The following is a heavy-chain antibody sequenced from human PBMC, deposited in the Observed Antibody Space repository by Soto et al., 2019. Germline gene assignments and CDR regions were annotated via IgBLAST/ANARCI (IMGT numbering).Heavy chain of an antibody. CDR3: AKTSCSGGSCYSFDP. V-gene: IGHV1-69*13. J-gene: IGHJ5*02. CDR1: GGTFSSYA. CDR2: IIPIFGTA. D-gene: IGHD2-15*01. Sequence: GASVKVSCKASGGTFSSYAISWVRQAPGQGLEWMGGIIPIFGTANYAQKFQGRVTITADESTSTAYMELSSLRSEDTAVYYCAKTSCSGGSCYSFDPWGQGTLVTVSS.